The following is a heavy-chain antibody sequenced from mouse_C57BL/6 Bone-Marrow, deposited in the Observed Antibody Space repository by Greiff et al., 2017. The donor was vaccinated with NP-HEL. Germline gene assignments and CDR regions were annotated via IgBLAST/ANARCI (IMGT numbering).Heavy chain of an antibody. Sequence: VKLQQSGAELVRPGASVKLSCKASGYTFTDYYINWVKQRPGQGLEWIARIYPGSGNTYYNEKFKGKATLTAEKSSSTAYMQLSSLTSEDSAVYFCARYGYYAMDYWGQGTSVTVSS. CDR2: IYPGSGNT. V-gene: IGHV1-76*01. CDR3: ARYGYYAMDY. D-gene: IGHD1-1*02. CDR1: GYTFTDYY. J-gene: IGHJ4*01.